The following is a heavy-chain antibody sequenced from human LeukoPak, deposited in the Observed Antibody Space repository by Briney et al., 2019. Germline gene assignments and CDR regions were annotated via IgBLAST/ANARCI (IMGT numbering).Heavy chain of an antibody. J-gene: IGHJ4*02. CDR2: INANGDTT. D-gene: IGHD3-10*01. CDR1: GFTFSSYA. Sequence: GGSLRLSCAASGFTFSSYAMHWVRQAPGKGLEYVSAINANGDTTYYVKSVRGRFTISRDNSKNTLYLQMGSLRAEDMAVYYCARDRGSGSRHFDSWGQGTLVTVSS. V-gene: IGHV3-64*01. CDR3: ARDRGSGSRHFDS.